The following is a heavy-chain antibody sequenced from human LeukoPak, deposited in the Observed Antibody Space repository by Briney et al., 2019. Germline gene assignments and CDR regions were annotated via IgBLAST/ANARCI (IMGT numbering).Heavy chain of an antibody. V-gene: IGHV3-21*01. CDR2: ISSSSSYI. CDR1: GFTFSSYS. J-gene: IGHJ3*02. D-gene: IGHD3-9*01. CDR3: ARVGHYDILTGHAFDI. Sequence: PEGSLRLSCAASGFTFSSYSMNWVRQAPGKGLEWVSSISSSSSYIYYADSVKGRFTISRDNAKNSLYLQMNSLRAEDTAVYYCARVGHYDILTGHAFDIWGQGTMVTVSS.